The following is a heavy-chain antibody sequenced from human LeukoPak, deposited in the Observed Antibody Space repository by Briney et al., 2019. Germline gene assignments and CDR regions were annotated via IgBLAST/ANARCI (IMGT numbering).Heavy chain of an antibody. V-gene: IGHV3-33*07. CDR2: IRFDGSNK. D-gene: IGHD1-14*01. Sequence: PGGSLRLSCAASGFTFSKHGMYWVRQAPGKGLEWVAFIRFDGSNKNYADSVKGRFTISRDNAKNSLYLQMNSLRAEDTAVYSCARGTMGGVDYWGQGTLVTVSS. J-gene: IGHJ4*02. CDR1: GFTFSKHG. CDR3: ARGTMGGVDY.